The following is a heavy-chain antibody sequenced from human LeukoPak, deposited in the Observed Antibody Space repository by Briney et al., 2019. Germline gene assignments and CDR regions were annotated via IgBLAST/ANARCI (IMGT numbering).Heavy chain of an antibody. J-gene: IGHJ4*02. CDR2: IWYDGSNK. V-gene: IGHV3-33*01. D-gene: IGHD2-21*02. CDR3: ARDRVTTYCGGDCSMALDY. Sequence: GGSLRLSCAASGFTFSSYGMHWVRQAPGKGLEWVAVIWYDGSNKYYADSVKGRFTISRDNSKNTLYLQMNSLRAEDTAVYYCARDRVTTYCGGDCSMALDYWGQGTLVTASS. CDR1: GFTFSSYG.